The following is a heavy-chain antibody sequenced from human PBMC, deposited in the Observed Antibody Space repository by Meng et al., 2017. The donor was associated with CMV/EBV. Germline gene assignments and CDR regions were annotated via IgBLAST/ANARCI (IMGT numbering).Heavy chain of an antibody. CDR2: IIPIFGTA. Sequence: SVKVSCKASGGTFSSYAISWVRQAPGQGLEWMGGIIPIFGTANYALKFQGRVTITTDESTSTAYMELSSLRSEDTAVYYCARGSGELLSSGMDVWGQGTTVTVSS. J-gene: IGHJ6*02. CDR3: ARGSGELLSSGMDV. D-gene: IGHD3-10*01. CDR1: GGTFSSYA. V-gene: IGHV1-69*05.